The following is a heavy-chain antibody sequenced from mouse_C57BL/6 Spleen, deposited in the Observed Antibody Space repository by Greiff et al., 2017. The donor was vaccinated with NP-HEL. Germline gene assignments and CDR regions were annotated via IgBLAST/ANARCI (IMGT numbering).Heavy chain of an antibody. CDR2: IDPANGNT. CDR1: GFNIKNTY. Sequence: VQLKQSVAELVRPGASVKLSCTASGFNIKNTYMHWVKQRPEQGLEWIGRIDPANGNTKYAPKFQGKATITADTSSNTAYLQLSSLTSEDTAIYYCASPHYYGSSYPNAMDYWGQGTSVTVSS. D-gene: IGHD1-1*01. V-gene: IGHV14-3*01. CDR3: ASPHYYGSSYPNAMDY. J-gene: IGHJ4*01.